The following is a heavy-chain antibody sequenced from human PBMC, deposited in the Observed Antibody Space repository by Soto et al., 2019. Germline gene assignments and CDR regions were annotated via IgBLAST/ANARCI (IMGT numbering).Heavy chain of an antibody. CDR1: XXXXXXXA. V-gene: IGHV3-64*01. J-gene: IGHJ6*03. Sequence: EVQLAESGGGXXXXGGXXXXXCAASXXXXXXXAMDXXXXAXGKGLEYVSGISSNGVGTYYANSVQGRFTISRDNSKNTVYLQMGSLRPEDMAVYYCARRARPDFYYMDVWGKGTTVTVSS. CDR2: ISSNGVGT. CDR3: ARRARPDFYYMDV. D-gene: IGHD6-6*01.